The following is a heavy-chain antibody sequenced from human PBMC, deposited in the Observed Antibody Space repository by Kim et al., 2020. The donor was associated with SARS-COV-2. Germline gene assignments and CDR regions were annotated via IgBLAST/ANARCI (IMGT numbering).Heavy chain of an antibody. CDR3: ARFNDFWSGYRQIGYLGAFDI. CDR2: INHSGST. V-gene: IGHV4-34*01. Sequence: SETLSLTCAVYGGSFSGYYWSWIRQPPGKGLEWIGEINHSGSTNYNPSLKSRVTISVDTSKNQFSLKLSSVTAADTAVYYCARFNDFWSGYRQIGYLGAFDIWGQGTMVTVSS. D-gene: IGHD3-3*01. CDR1: GGSFSGYY. J-gene: IGHJ3*02.